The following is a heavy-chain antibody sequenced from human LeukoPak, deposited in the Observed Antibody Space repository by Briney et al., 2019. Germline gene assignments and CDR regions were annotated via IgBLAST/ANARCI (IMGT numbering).Heavy chain of an antibody. D-gene: IGHD3-9*01. J-gene: IGHJ4*02. CDR3: ARKDGDW. CDR2: IYYSGST. CDR1: GTSISNYY. V-gene: IGHV4-59*08. Sequence: PSETLSLTCTVSGTSISNYYWDWIRQSPGKGLEWIGYIYYSGSTNYNPSLKSRVTISLDTSKNQVSLRLSSVTAADTAVYYCARKDGDWWGQGTLVTVSS.